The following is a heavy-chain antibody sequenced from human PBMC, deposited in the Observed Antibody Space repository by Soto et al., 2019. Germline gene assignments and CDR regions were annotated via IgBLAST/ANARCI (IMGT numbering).Heavy chain of an antibody. CDR3: ARGPYYDFRSGYYLFMDI. V-gene: IGHV3-7*03. CDR1: GFTFSSYW. Sequence: GGSLRLSCAASGFTFSSYWMSWVRQAPGKGLEWVANMKQDGSEKYYVDSVKGRFTISRDNAKNSLYLQMNSLRAEDTAVYYCARGPYYDFRSGYYLFMDIWGQGTTVTVSS. D-gene: IGHD3-3*01. J-gene: IGHJ6*02. CDR2: MKQDGSEK.